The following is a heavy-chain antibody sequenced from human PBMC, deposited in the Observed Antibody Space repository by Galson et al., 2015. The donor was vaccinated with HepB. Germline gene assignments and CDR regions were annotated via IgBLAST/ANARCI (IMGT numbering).Heavy chain of an antibody. V-gene: IGHV3-7*01. CDR3: ARDYDPSARPLLYLDL. CDR1: GFTFSSYW. Sequence: SLRLSCAASGFTFSSYWMNWVRQVPGKGLEWVANIKQDGSEKYYVDSVKGRFTISRDNDKNSLYVQMNSLRVEDTAIYYCARDYDPSARPLLYLDLWGRGTLVTVSS. CDR2: IKQDGSEK. D-gene: IGHD3-3*01. J-gene: IGHJ2*01.